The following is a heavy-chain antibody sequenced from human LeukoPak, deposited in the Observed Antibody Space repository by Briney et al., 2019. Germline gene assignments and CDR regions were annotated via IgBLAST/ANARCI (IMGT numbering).Heavy chain of an antibody. D-gene: IGHD2-2*02. CDR3: AKDLYLSDAFDI. V-gene: IGHV3-30*02. Sequence: GGSLRLSCAASGFTFSSYGMHWVRQAPGKGLEWVAFIRYDGSNKYYADSVKGRFTISRDNSKNTLYLQMNSLRTEDTAVYYCAKDLYLSDAFDIWGQGTMVTVSS. J-gene: IGHJ3*02. CDR2: IRYDGSNK. CDR1: GFTFSSYG.